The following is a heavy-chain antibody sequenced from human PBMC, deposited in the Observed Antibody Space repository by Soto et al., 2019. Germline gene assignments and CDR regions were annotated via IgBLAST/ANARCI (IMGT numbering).Heavy chain of an antibody. CDR3: ARVPLPTYYYDSSGSANPYFDY. CDR1: GYTFTSYY. Sequence: ASVKVSCKASGYTFTSYYMHWVRQAPGQGLEWMGIINPSGGSTSYAQKFQGRVTMTRDTSTSTVYMELSSLRSEDTAVYYCARVPLPTYYYDSSGSANPYFDYWGQGTLVTVSS. V-gene: IGHV1-46*01. D-gene: IGHD3-22*01. CDR2: INPSGGST. J-gene: IGHJ4*02.